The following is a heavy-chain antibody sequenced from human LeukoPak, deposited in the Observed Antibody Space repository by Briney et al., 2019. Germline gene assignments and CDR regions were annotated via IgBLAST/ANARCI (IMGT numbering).Heavy chain of an antibody. D-gene: IGHD6-13*01. CDR2: IYYSGST. V-gene: IGHV4-39*07. CDR3: ARDHDAAAGYFDY. J-gene: IGHJ4*02. Sequence: PSETLSLTCTVSGGSISSSSYYWGWIRQPPGKGLEWIGSIYYSGSTYYNPSLKSRVTISVDTSKNQFSLKLSSVTAADTAVYYCARDHDAAAGYFDYWGQGTLVAVSS. CDR1: GGSISSSSYY.